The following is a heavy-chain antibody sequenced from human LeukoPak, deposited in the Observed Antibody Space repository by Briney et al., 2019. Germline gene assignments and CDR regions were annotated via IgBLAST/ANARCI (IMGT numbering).Heavy chain of an antibody. D-gene: IGHD3-3*01. CDR3: ASQRYYDFWSGYSHYMDV. V-gene: IGHV3-11*04. Sequence: GGSLRLSCAASGFTFSDYYMSWIRQAPGKGLEWVSYISSSGSTIYYADSVKGRFTISRDNAKNSLYLQMNSLRAEDTAVYYCASQRYYDFWSGYSHYMDVWGKGTTVTVSS. J-gene: IGHJ6*03. CDR2: ISSSGSTI. CDR1: GFTFSDYY.